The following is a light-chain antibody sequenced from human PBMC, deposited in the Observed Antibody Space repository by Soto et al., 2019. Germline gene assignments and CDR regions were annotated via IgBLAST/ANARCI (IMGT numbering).Light chain of an antibody. J-gene: IGKJ2*01. CDR1: QTVSSN. V-gene: IGKV3-15*01. CDR2: GAS. Sequence: EIVMTQSPATLSLSPGERATLSCRASQTVSSNLAWYQQKPGQAPRLLIHGASTRATGVPARFSGSESGTEFTLTISSLQSEDFAVYYCQQYHNWPPQYTFGQGTKLQIK. CDR3: QQYHNWPPQYT.